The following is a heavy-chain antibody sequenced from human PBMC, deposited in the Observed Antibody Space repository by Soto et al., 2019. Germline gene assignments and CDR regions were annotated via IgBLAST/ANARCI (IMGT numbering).Heavy chain of an antibody. CDR3: ARGNFVGIAARQYYYYGMDV. Sequence: ETLSLTCTVSGGSISSYYWSWIRQPPGKGLEWIGYIYYSGSTNYNPSLKSRVTISVDTSKNQFSLKLSSVTAADTAVYYCARGNFVGIAARQYYYYGMDVWGQGATVTVSS. CDR2: IYYSGST. J-gene: IGHJ6*02. V-gene: IGHV4-59*01. D-gene: IGHD6-6*01. CDR1: GGSISSYY.